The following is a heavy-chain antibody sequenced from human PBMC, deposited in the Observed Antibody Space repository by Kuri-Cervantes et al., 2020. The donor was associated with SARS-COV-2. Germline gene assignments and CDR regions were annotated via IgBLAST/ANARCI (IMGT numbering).Heavy chain of an antibody. CDR2: INPNSGGT. CDR3: ARSSGYSSAWYSDY. J-gene: IGHJ4*02. CDR1: GYTFTGYY. D-gene: IGHD6-19*01. Sequence: ASVKVSCKASGYTFTGYYMHWVRQAPGQGLEWMGWINPNSGGTNYAQKFQGRVTMTRDTSISTVYMELSRLRYNDTAVYYCARSSGYSSAWYSDYWGQGARVTGSS. V-gene: IGHV1-2*02.